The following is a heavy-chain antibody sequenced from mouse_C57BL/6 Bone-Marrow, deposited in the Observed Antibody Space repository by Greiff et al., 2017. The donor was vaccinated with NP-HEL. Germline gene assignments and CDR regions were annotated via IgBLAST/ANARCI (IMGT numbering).Heavy chain of an antibody. D-gene: IGHD1-1*01. CDR1: GYTFTSYW. Sequence: VQLQQPGAELVRPGTSVKLSCKASGYTFTSYWMHWVKQRPGQGLEWIGVIDPSDSYTNYNQKFKGKATLTVDTSSSTAYMQLSSLTSDDSAVYYCARDYYGSIPYWYFDVWGTGTTVTVSS. V-gene: IGHV1-59*01. J-gene: IGHJ1*03. CDR2: IDPSDSYT. CDR3: ARDYYGSIPYWYFDV.